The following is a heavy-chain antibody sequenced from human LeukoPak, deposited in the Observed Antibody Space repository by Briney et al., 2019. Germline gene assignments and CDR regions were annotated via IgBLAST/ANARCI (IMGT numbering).Heavy chain of an antibody. CDR3: ARDLNLGTTDSY. CDR2: ISFDGSGQ. J-gene: IGHJ4*02. V-gene: IGHV3-30*03. Sequence: GRSLRLSCAASGFTFTAYGMHWVRQAPGKGLEWLAVISFDGSGQYYADSVKGRFTISRDDPKNMLYLQMNSLRVEDTAVYYCARDLNLGTTDSYWGQGTLVTISS. D-gene: IGHD1-14*01. CDR1: GFTFTAYG.